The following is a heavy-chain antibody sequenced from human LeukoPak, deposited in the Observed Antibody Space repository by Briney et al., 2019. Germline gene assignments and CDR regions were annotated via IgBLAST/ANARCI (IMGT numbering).Heavy chain of an antibody. CDR2: ISGIGISI. J-gene: IGHJ4*02. D-gene: IGHD3-22*01. CDR3: AKDMHGYDSPVDY. CDR1: GFTFSIHA. Sequence: PGASLRRSCAASGFTFSIHAMDWVRQAPGKGLEWVSSISGIGISIYYADSVKGRFTISRDNSKNMVYLQMNSLIAEDTAVYYCAKDMHGYDSPVDYWGRGTLVTVSS. V-gene: IGHV3-23*01.